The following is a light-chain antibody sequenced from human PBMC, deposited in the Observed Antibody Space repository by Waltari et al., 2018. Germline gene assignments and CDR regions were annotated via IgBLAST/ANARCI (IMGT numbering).Light chain of an antibody. CDR2: EVN. Sequence: QSALTQPPSASGSPGQSVTISCAGTRNDVGGYNFVSWYQQHPGKAPKLMIFEVNQRPSGVPVRFSGSKSGNTASLTVSGLQAEDEADYYCCSYAGSNYFYVFGTGTKVTVL. V-gene: IGLV2-8*01. J-gene: IGLJ1*01. CDR1: RNDVGGYNF. CDR3: CSYAGSNYFYV.